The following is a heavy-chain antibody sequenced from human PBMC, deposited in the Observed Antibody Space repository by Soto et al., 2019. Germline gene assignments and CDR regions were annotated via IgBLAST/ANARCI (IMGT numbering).Heavy chain of an antibody. V-gene: IGHV4-59*08. CDR3: ARHGGHFRGGRCSGHYYYYLDG. CDR2: IYYSGNT. CDR1: GGSISSYY. J-gene: IGHJ6*03. D-gene: IGHD2-15*01. Sequence: QVQLQESGPGLLKPSETLSLTCAVSGGSISSYYWRWIRQPPGKGLEWIGYIYYSGNTNYNPSLKRRVPISVDTSNHPFTRKLTSVTAAHTALYYCARHGGHFRGGRCSGHYYYYLDGWGKGTTVTVSS.